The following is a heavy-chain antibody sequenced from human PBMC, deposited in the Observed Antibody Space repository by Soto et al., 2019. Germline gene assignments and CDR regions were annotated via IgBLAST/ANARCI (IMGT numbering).Heavy chain of an antibody. V-gene: IGHV1-69*13. D-gene: IGHD2-2*01. J-gene: IGHJ6*02. CDR2: IIPIFGTA. CDR3: ARDPPEVIVPAAIAPLRTYYYYDMDV. CDR1: GGTFSSYA. Sequence: SVKVSCKASGGTFSSYAISWVRQAPGQGLEWMGGIIPIFGTANYAQKFQGRVTITADESTSTAYMELSSLRSEDTAVYYCARDPPEVIVPAAIAPLRTYYYYDMDVWGQGTTVTVSS.